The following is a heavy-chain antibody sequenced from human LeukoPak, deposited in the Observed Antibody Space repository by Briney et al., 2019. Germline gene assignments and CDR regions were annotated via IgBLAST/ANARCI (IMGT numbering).Heavy chain of an antibody. V-gene: IGHV1-18*01. Sequence: ASVKASCKASSYXLTNYGISWVRQAPGQGLEWMGWISAYNGNTNYAQNLQGRVTMTTDTSTNTAYMELRSLRSDDTAVYYCARDQDPGAFDIWGQGTMVTVSS. CDR3: ARDQDPGAFDI. CDR2: ISAYNGNT. CDR1: SYXLTNYG. J-gene: IGHJ3*02.